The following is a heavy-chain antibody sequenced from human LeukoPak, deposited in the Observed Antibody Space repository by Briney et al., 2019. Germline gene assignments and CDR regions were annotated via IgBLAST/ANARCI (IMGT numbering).Heavy chain of an antibody. CDR2: INPNSGGT. Sequence: ASVKVSCKASGYTFTSYGISWVRQAPGQGLEWMGWINPNSGGTNYAQKFQGRVTMTRDTSISTAYMELSRLRSDDTAVYYCAGVRPQLSRWLDFDYWGQGTLVTVSS. CDR3: AGVRPQLSRWLDFDY. CDR1: GYTFTSYG. D-gene: IGHD6-19*01. V-gene: IGHV1-2*02. J-gene: IGHJ4*02.